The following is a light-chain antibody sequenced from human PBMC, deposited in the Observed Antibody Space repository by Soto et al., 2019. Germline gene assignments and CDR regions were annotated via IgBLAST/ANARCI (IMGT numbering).Light chain of an antibody. CDR1: QSVGSN. CDR3: QQYNNWPPDRT. Sequence: EIVMTQSPATLSVSPGERATLSCRASQSVGSNLAWYQQKPVQAPRLLIYGASTRATGIPARFSGSGSGTEITLAISSLQSEDFAIYFCQQYNNWPPDRTFGQGTKVEIK. J-gene: IGKJ1*01. V-gene: IGKV3-15*01. CDR2: GAS.